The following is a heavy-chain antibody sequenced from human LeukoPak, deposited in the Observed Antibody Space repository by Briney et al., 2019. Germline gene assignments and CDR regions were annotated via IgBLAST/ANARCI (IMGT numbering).Heavy chain of an antibody. CDR3: ARTSSGSAYYYYGMDV. V-gene: IGHV4-59*01. CDR2: SGST. Sequence: SETLSLTCTVSSGSFDTYYWTWIRQPPGKGLGWIGYSGSTKYNPSLKSRVTISVDTSKNQFSLKLSSVTAADTAVYYCARTSSGSAYYYYGMDVWGQGTTVTVSS. CDR1: SGSFDTYY. J-gene: IGHJ6*02. D-gene: IGHD6-19*01.